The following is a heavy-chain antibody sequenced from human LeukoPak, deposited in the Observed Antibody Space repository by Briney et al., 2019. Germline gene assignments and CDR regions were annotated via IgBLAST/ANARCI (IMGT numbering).Heavy chain of an antibody. D-gene: IGHD3-22*01. CDR2: ISAYNCNT. CDR3: ARDRLYYYDSSFDY. J-gene: IGHJ4*02. V-gene: IGHV1-18*01. CDR1: GYTFTSYG. Sequence: ASVKVSCKASGYTFTSYGISWVRQAPGQGLEWMGCISAYNCNTNYAQKLQGRVTITTDKSTSTAYMELRSLRSDDTAVYYCARDRLYYYDSSFDYWGQGTLVTVSS.